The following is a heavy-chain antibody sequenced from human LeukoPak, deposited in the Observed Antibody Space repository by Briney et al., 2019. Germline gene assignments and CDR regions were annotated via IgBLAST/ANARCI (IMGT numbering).Heavy chain of an antibody. CDR3: ARAPQGTLDY. V-gene: IGHV4-59*12. CDR2: IYYSGST. Sequence: SETLSLTCTVSGGSISSYYWSWIRQPPGKGLEWIGYIYYSGSTNYNPSLKSRVTISVDTSKNQFSLKLSSVTAADTAVYYCARAPQGTLDYWGQGTLVTVSS. J-gene: IGHJ4*02. CDR1: GGSISSYY.